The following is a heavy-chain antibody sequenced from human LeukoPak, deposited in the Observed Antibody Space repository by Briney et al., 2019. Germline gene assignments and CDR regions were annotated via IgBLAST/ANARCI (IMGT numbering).Heavy chain of an antibody. CDR3: ARAAYTYYYDSSGYGRACYHYYMDV. CDR1: GGSFSGYY. Sequence: PSETLSLTCAVYGGSFSGYYWSWIRQPPGKGLEWIGEINHSGSTNYNPSLKSRVTISVDTSKNQFSLKLSSVTAADTAVYYCARAAYTYYYDSSGYGRACYHYYMDVWGKGTTVTVSS. CDR2: INHSGST. J-gene: IGHJ6*03. D-gene: IGHD3-22*01. V-gene: IGHV4-34*01.